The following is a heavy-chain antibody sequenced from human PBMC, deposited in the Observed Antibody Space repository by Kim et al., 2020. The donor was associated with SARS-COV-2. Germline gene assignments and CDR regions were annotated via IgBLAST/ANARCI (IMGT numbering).Heavy chain of an antibody. CDR3: ARAYMNWNYFTNDAFDI. V-gene: IGHV6-1*01. D-gene: IGHD1-7*01. J-gene: IGHJ3*02. CDR1: GDSVSSNSAA. Sequence: SQTLSLTCAISGDSVSSNSAAWNWIRQSPSRGLEWLGRTYYRSKWYNDYAVSVKSRITINPDTSKNQFSLQLNSVTPEDTAVYYCARAYMNWNYFTNDAFDIWGQGTMVTVSS. CDR2: TYYRSKWYN.